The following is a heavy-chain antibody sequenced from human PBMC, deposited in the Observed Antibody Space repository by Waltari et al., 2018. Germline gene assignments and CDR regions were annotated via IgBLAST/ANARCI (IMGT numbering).Heavy chain of an antibody. J-gene: IGHJ5*02. CDR3: ASGSRGVAATHRFDP. CDR2: INPNSGGT. Sequence: QVQLVQSGAEVKKPGASVKVSCKASGYTFTGYYMHWVRQAPGQGLEWMGRINPNSGGTNYAQKFQGRVTMTRDTSISTAYMELGRLRSDDTAVYYCASGSRGVAATHRFDPWGQGTLVTVSS. D-gene: IGHD2-15*01. CDR1: GYTFTGYY. V-gene: IGHV1-2*06.